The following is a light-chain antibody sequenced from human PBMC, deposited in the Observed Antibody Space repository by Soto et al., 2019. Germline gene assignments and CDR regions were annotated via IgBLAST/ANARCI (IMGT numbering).Light chain of an antibody. CDR2: DTN. V-gene: IGLV7-43*01. CDR1: TGAVTSAYF. J-gene: IGLJ1*01. Sequence: QTVVTQEPSLTVSPGGTVTLTCTSSTGAVTSAYFPTWFQQKPGQGTRALIYDTNKKRSWTPARFSGSLLGGKAALTLSGVQPEDEAEYYCLLYYGGAYVFGTGTQLTVL. CDR3: LLYYGGAYV.